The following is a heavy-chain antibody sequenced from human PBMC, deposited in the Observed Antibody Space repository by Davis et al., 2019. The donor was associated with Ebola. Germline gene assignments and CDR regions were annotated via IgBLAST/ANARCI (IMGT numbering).Heavy chain of an antibody. J-gene: IGHJ4*02. Sequence: GESLKISCAASGFTFSSYGMHWVRQAPGKGLEWVAVIWYDGSNKYYADSVKGRFTISRDNSKNTLYLQMNSLRAEDTAVYYCARDSSGYYHYFDYWGQGTLVTVSS. V-gene: IGHV3-33*01. CDR1: GFTFSSYG. CDR2: IWYDGSNK. CDR3: ARDSSGYYHYFDY. D-gene: IGHD3-22*01.